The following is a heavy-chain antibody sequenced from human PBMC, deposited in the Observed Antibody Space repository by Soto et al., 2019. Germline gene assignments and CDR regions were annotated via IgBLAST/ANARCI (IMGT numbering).Heavy chain of an antibody. CDR1: GGSISSYY. D-gene: IGHD3-10*01. J-gene: IGHJ5*02. Sequence: PWETLSLTCTVSGGSISSYYWSWIRQPAGKGLEWIGRIYTSGSTNYNPSLKSRVTMSVDTSKNQFSLKLSSVTAADTAVYYCARDRMVREIPNWFDPWGQGTLVTVSS. CDR3: ARDRMVREIPNWFDP. V-gene: IGHV4-4*07. CDR2: IYTSGST.